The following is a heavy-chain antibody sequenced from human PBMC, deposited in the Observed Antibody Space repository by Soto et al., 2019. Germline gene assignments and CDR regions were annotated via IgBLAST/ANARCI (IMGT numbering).Heavy chain of an antibody. CDR1: GFTFSSYE. CDR3: ARDLTDYDILTGYYYYYGMDV. J-gene: IGHJ6*02. V-gene: IGHV3-48*03. Sequence: GGSLRLSCAASGFTFSSYEMNWVRQAPGKGLEWVSYISSSGSTIYYADSVKGRFTISRDNAKNSLYLQMNSLRAEDTAVYYCARDLTDYDILTGYYYYYGMDVWGQGTTVTVSS. CDR2: ISSSGSTI. D-gene: IGHD3-9*01.